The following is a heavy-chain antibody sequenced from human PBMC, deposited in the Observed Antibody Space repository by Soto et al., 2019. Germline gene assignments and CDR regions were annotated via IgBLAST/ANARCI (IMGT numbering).Heavy chain of an antibody. V-gene: IGHV4-30-4*01. CDR1: GGSISSGDYY. D-gene: IGHD3-22*01. J-gene: IGHJ4*02. Sequence: KTSETLSLTCTVSGGSISSGDYYWSWIRQPPGKGLEWIGYIYYSGSTYYNPSLKSRVTISVDTSKNQFSLKLSSVTAADTAVYYCARVGTYYYDSSGYYSPGLFDYWGQGTLVTVSS. CDR2: IYYSGST. CDR3: ARVGTYYYDSSGYYSPGLFDY.